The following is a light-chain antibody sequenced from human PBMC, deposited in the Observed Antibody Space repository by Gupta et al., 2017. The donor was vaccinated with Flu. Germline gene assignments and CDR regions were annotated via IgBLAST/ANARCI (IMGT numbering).Light chain of an antibody. V-gene: IGKV3-11*01. Sequence: IVLTQSPATLSLSPGERGTLSCRASQSVSSYSAWYQQKPGQAPRLLIYDASNRATVIPARFSGSGSGTDFTLTISSLEPEDFAVYYCQQRSNWLFTFGPGTKVDIK. CDR2: DAS. CDR3: QQRSNWLFT. CDR1: QSVSSY. J-gene: IGKJ3*01.